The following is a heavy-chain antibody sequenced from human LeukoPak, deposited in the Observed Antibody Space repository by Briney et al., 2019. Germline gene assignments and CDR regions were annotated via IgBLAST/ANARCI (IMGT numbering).Heavy chain of an antibody. D-gene: IGHD3-3*01. CDR2: IYSGGST. V-gene: IGHV3-53*05. CDR1: GFTVSSNY. Sequence: PGGSLRLSCAASGFTVSSNYMSWVRHAPGKGLEWVSVIYSGGSTYYADSVKGRFTISRDNSKNTLYLQMNSLRAEDTAVYYCASPYYDFWSGLYYWGQGTLVTVSS. CDR3: ASPYYDFWSGLYY. J-gene: IGHJ4*02.